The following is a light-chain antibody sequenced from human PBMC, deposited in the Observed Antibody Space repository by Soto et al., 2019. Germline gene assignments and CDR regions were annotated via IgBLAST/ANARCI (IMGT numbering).Light chain of an antibody. CDR3: CSSAGSYTSV. V-gene: IGLV2-11*01. CDR2: DVS. CDR1: SSDVGGYNY. Sequence: QSALTQPRSVSGSPGQSVTISCTGTSSDVGGYNYVSWYQQHPGKSPKLMIYDVSKRPSGVPDRFSGSKSGNTASLTISGLQAEDEAHYYCCSSAGSYTSVFGGGTKLT. J-gene: IGLJ3*02.